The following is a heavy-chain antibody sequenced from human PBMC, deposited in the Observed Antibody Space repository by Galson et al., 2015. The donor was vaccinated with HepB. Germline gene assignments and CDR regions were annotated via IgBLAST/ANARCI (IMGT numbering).Heavy chain of an antibody. Sequence: SETLSLTCTVSGDSISNYYWSWLRQPPGKGLEWIGYVYYSGSTNYNPSLKSRVTISLDTSRNQFSLRLSSVTAADTAVYYCARALSIGDWYFHGMDVWGQGTTVTVSS. CDR1: GDSISNYY. CDR2: VYYSGST. D-gene: IGHD2-21*02. J-gene: IGHJ6*02. CDR3: ARALSIGDWYFHGMDV. V-gene: IGHV4-59*13.